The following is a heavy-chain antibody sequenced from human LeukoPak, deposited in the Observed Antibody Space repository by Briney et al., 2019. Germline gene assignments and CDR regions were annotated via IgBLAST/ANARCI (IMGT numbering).Heavy chain of an antibody. CDR2: IYTSGST. CDR3: ARDLTSWYFDV. Sequence: KPSQTLSLTCTVSGGSISSGGYYWHWIRQPAGKGLEWIGRIYTSGSTDYNPSLKSRVTMSVDTSKNLFSLKLYSVTAADTAVYYCARDLTSWYFDVWGRGTLVAVSS. CDR1: GGSISSGGYY. V-gene: IGHV4-61*02. J-gene: IGHJ2*01.